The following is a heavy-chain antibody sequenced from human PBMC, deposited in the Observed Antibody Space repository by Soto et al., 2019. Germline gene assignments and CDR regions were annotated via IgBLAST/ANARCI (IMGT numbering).Heavy chain of an antibody. V-gene: IGHV3-49*03. CDR3: ARDATTRGWFLDAFDI. J-gene: IGHJ3*02. Sequence: GGSMRLSCTASGFTFGDYAMSWFRQAPGKGLEWVGFIRSKAYGGTTEYAASVKGRLSISRDDSKSIAYLQMNSLTTEDTAVYYCARDATTRGWFLDAFDIWGQGTMVTVSS. D-gene: IGHD6-19*01. CDR1: GFTFGDYA. CDR2: IRSKAYGGTT.